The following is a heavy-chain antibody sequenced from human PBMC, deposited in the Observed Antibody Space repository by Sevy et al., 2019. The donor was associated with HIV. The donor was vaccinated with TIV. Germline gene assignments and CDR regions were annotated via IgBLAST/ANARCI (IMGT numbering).Heavy chain of an antibody. CDR3: ARVGCFWSGYWADYYYGMDV. V-gene: IGHV1-69*13. CDR1: GGTFSSYA. CDR2: IIPIFGTA. D-gene: IGHD3-3*01. Sequence: ASVKVSCKASGGTFSSYAISWVRQAPGQGLEWMGGIIPIFGTANYAQKFQGRVTITADESTSTAYMELSSLRSEDTAVYYCARVGCFWSGYWADYYYGMDVWGQGTTVTVSS. J-gene: IGHJ6*02.